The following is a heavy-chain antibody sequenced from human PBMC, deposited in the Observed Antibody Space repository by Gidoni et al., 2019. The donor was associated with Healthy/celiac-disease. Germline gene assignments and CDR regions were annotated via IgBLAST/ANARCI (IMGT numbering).Heavy chain of an antibody. V-gene: IGHV1-46*03. D-gene: IGHD2-2*01. CDR3: ARDFGVVVPAATYRPYNWFDP. Sequence: QVQLVQSGAEVKKPGASVTVSCKASGYPFTSYYMHWVRQAPGQGLEWMGIINPSGGSTSYAQKFQGRVTMTRDTSTSTVYMELSSLRSEDTAVYYCARDFGVVVPAATYRPYNWFDPWGQGTLVTVSS. CDR2: INPSGGST. J-gene: IGHJ5*02. CDR1: GYPFTSYY.